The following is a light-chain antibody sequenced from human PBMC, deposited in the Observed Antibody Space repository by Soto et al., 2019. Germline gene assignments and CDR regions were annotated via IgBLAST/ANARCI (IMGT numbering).Light chain of an antibody. Sequence: EIVLTQSPGTLSLSPGERATLSCRASQSVSSSSYLAWYQQKPGQAPRLLIYGASSRATGIPDRFSGSGSATDLPLTISRLEPEDFAVYYCRQYGGSPSYTFGQGTKLEIK. J-gene: IGKJ2*01. V-gene: IGKV3-20*01. CDR1: QSVSSSSY. CDR3: RQYGGSPSYT. CDR2: GAS.